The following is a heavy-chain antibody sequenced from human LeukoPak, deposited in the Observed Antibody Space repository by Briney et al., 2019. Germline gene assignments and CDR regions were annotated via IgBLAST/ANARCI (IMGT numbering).Heavy chain of an antibody. J-gene: IGHJ6*03. D-gene: IGHD3-10*01. Sequence: SETLSLTCIISGGSLSSDYWSWIRQPPGKGLEWIGYIHYSESTSYNPSLKSRVTISVDTSKNQFSLKLTSVTAADTAVYYCARVITMVRGIVDSYYMDVWGKGTTVTVSS. CDR3: ARVITMVRGIVDSYYMDV. CDR2: IHYSEST. V-gene: IGHV4-59*01. CDR1: GGSLSSDY.